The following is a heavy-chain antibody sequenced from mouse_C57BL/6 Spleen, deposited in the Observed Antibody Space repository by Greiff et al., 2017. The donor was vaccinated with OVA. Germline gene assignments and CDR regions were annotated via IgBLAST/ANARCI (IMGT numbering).Heavy chain of an antibody. Sequence: VQLQQPGAELVRPGSSVKLSCKASGYTFPGYWMHWVKQRPIQGLEWIGNLDPSVSVIHSNQKFKDKATLTVDKSSSTAYMQLSSLTSEDSAVYYCARFTTVVAKGMDYWGQGTSVTVSS. CDR3: ARFTTVVAKGMDY. D-gene: IGHD1-1*01. CDR1: GYTFPGYW. J-gene: IGHJ4*01. V-gene: IGHV1-52*01. CDR2: LDPSVSVI.